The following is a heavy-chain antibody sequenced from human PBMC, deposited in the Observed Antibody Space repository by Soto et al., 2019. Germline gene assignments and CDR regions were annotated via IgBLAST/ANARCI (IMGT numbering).Heavy chain of an antibody. CDR2: ISSTTNYI. V-gene: IGHV3-21*06. J-gene: IGHJ4*02. CDR1: CFTFTRYS. Sequence: GGSLRLSCAASCFTFTRYSMNWVRQAPGKGLEWVSSISSTTNYIYYGDSMKGRFTISRDNAKNSLYLEVNSLRAEDTAVYYCARESEDLTSNFDYWGQGTLVTVSS. CDR3: ARESEDLTSNFDY.